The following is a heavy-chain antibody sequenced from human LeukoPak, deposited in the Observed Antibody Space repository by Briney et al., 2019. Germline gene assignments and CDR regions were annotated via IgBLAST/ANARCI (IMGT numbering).Heavy chain of an antibody. CDR1: GFTFSSYW. J-gene: IGHJ4*02. Sequence: GGSLRLSCAASGFTFSSYWMHWVRQAPGKRLVWVSRINSDGSSTSCADSVKGRFTISRDNAKNTLYLQMNSLRAGDTAVYYCARDRDYYGSGSYGGYWGQGTLVTVSS. D-gene: IGHD3-10*01. V-gene: IGHV3-74*01. CDR3: ARDRDYYGSGSYGGY. CDR2: INSDGSST.